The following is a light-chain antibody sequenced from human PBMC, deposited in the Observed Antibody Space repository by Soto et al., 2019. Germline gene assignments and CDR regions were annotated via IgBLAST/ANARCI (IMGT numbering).Light chain of an antibody. J-gene: IGLJ1*01. V-gene: IGLV1-47*01. CDR3: AKWDDSLGVHV. Sequence: QSVLPQPPSASGTPGQRVAISCSTTNSRSGSNYVYWYQQLPGAAPKLLIYRNDQRPSGVPDRFSASKSGTSASLAISGLRSEDEADYFCAKWDDSLGVHVVRSGTKVTVL. CDR1: NSRSGSNY. CDR2: RND.